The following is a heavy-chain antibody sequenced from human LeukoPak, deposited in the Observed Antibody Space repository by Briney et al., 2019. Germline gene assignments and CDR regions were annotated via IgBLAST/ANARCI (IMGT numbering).Heavy chain of an antibody. Sequence: SQTLSLTCTVSGGSISSGGYYWSWIRQYPGKGLEWIGYTYYSGSTYYNPSLKSRVTISVDTSKNQFSLKLSSVTAADTAVYYCARDRNYYGMDVWGQGTTVTVSS. V-gene: IGHV4-31*03. CDR1: GGSISSGGYY. CDR3: ARDRNYYGMDV. CDR2: TYYSGST. J-gene: IGHJ6*02.